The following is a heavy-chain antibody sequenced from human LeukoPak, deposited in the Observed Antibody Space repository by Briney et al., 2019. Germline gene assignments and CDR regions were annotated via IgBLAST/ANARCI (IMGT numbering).Heavy chain of an antibody. J-gene: IGHJ6*02. D-gene: IGHD5-12*01. CDR3: ARDHSGYDYGSYYGMDV. CDR2: INPSGGST. Sequence: GASVKVSCKASGYTFTSYYTHWVRQAPGQGLEWMGIINPSGGSTSYAQKFQGRVTMTRDTSTSTVYMELSSLRSEDTAVYYCARDHSGYDYGSYYGMDVWGQGTTVTVS. V-gene: IGHV1-46*01. CDR1: GYTFTSYY.